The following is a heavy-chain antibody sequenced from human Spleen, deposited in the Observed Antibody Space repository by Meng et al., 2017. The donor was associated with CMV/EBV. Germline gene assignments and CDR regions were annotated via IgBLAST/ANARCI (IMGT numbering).Heavy chain of an antibody. J-gene: IGHJ4*02. V-gene: IGHV1-69*02. CDR1: GGTFSSYT. D-gene: IGHD1-26*01. CDR2: IIPILGIA. Sequence: SVKVSCKASGGTFSSYTISWVRQAPGQGLEWMGRIIPILGIANYAQKFQGRVTIPADKSTNTAYMELSSLRSEDTAVYYCARGGGWELPNDYWGQGTLVTVSS. CDR3: ARGGGWELPNDY.